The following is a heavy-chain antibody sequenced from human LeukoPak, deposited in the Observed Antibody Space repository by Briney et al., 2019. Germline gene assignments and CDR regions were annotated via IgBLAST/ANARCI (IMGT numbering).Heavy chain of an antibody. CDR3: ARPQRGYSYGWAFDI. V-gene: IGHV4-39*01. Sequence: PSETLSLTCTVSGGSISSSSYYWGWIRQPPGKGLEWIGSIYYSGSTYYNPSLKSRVTISVDTSKNQFSLKLSSVTAADTAVYYCARPQRGYSYGWAFDIWGQGTMVTVSS. D-gene: IGHD5-18*01. J-gene: IGHJ3*02. CDR2: IYYSGST. CDR1: GGSISSSSYY.